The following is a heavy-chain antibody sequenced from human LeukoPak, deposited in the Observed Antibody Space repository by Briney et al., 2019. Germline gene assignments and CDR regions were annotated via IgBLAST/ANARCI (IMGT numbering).Heavy chain of an antibody. CDR1: GGSISSYY. CDR3: ARSRLPGTRGYWFDP. Sequence: SETLSLTCTVSGGSISSYYWSWIRQPPGKGLEWIGYIYYSGSTNYNPSLKSRVAISVDTSKNQFSLKLSSVTAADTAVYYCARSRLPGTRGYWFDPWGQGTLVTVSS. J-gene: IGHJ5*02. CDR2: IYYSGST. D-gene: IGHD1-1*01. V-gene: IGHV4-59*01.